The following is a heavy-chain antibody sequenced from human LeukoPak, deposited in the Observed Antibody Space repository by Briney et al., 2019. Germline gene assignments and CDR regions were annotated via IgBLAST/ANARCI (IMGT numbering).Heavy chain of an antibody. V-gene: IGHV1-58*01. CDR3: AALDYDILTGYYKDYYFDY. J-gene: IGHJ4*02. D-gene: IGHD3-9*01. CDR1: GFTFTSSA. CDR2: IVVGSGST. Sequence: TSVKVSCKASGFTFTSSAVQWVRQARGQRLEWIGWIVVGSGSTNYAQKFQERVTITRDMSTSTAYMELSSLRSEDTAVYYCAALDYDILTGYYKDYYFDYWGQGTLVTVSS.